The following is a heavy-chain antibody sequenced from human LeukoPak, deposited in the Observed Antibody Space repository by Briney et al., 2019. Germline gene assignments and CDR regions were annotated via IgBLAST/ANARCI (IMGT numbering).Heavy chain of an antibody. CDR1: GFTFSSYG. CDR3: ARHPTPRIQLRVYYFDH. J-gene: IGHJ4*02. Sequence: GGSLRLSCAASGFTFSSYGMHWVRQAPGKGLEWVAFIRYDGSNKYYADSVKGRFTISRDNSKNTLYLQMNSLRAEDTAVYYCARHPTPRIQLRVYYFDHWGQGTLVTVSS. D-gene: IGHD5-18*01. CDR2: IRYDGSNK. V-gene: IGHV3-30*02.